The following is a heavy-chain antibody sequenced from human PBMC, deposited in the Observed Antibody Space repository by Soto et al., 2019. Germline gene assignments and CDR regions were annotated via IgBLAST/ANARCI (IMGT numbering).Heavy chain of an antibody. J-gene: IGHJ4*02. CDR3: ARGLVGQKSWTPTDY. V-gene: IGHV4-61*08. D-gene: IGHD2-8*02. CDR1: GGSISSGGYS. Sequence: PSETLSLTCAVSGGSISSGGYSWSWIRQPPGKGLEWIGYIYYSGSTNYNPSLKSRVTISVDTSKNQFSLKLSSVTAADTAVYYCARGLVGQKSWTPTDYWGQGTLVTVS. CDR2: IYYSGST.